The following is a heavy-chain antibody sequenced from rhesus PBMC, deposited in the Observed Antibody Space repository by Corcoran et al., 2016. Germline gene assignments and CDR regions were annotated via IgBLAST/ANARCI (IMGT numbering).Heavy chain of an antibody. V-gene: IGHV3-54*02. D-gene: IGHD6S26*01. Sequence: EVQLVESGGGLVHPGGSLRLSCVASGFTFSSYGMHWVRQAPGKGLEWVAVISYDGIKKYYADYVKDRFTISRDNSKNMLYLQMNNLKLEDTAVYYCATLPGWSNWYGLDSWGQGVVVTVSS. CDR1: GFTFSSYG. CDR2: ISYDGIKK. J-gene: IGHJ6*01. CDR3: ATLPGWSNWYGLDS.